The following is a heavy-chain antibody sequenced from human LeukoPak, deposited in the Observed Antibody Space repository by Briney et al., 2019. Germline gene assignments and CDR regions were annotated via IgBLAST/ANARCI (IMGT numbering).Heavy chain of an antibody. CDR3: ARTLSGSYRDY. CDR1: GFTFSNYW. Sequence: GGSLRLSCAASGFTFSNYWMSWVRQAPGKGLEWVANIKQDGSEKYYVNSVKGRFTISRDNSKNMLYLQMNSLRVEDTAMYYCARTLSGSYRDYWGQGTLVTVSS. V-gene: IGHV3-7*05. D-gene: IGHD1-26*01. J-gene: IGHJ4*02. CDR2: IKQDGSEK.